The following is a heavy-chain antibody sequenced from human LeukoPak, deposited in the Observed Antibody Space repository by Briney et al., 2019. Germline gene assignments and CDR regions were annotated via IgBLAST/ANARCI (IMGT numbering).Heavy chain of an antibody. V-gene: IGHV1-46*01. Sequence: ASVKVSCKASGYTFTSYYMHWVRQAPGQGLEWMGIINPSGGSTSYAQKFQGRVTMTRDMSTSTVYMELSSPRSEDTAVYYCAREIRDGSGDQNWFDPWGQGTQVTVSS. CDR2: INPSGGST. CDR1: GYTFTSYY. D-gene: IGHD3-10*01. J-gene: IGHJ5*02. CDR3: AREIRDGSGDQNWFDP.